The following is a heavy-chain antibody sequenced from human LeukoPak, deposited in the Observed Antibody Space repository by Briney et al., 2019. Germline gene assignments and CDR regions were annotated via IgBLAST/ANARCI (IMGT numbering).Heavy chain of an antibody. CDR1: GDSMISTNW. J-gene: IGHJ4*02. V-gene: IGHV4-4*02. CDR3: TRRGGFFDF. CDR2: IYHTGST. Sequence: SGTLSLTCAVSGDSMISTNWWSWVRQPPGKGLELIGEIYHTGSTNYNPSLQSRVTISIDKSKNQFSLRLSSVTAADTAFYYCTRRGGFFDFWGQGTLVTVSS. D-gene: IGHD3-16*01.